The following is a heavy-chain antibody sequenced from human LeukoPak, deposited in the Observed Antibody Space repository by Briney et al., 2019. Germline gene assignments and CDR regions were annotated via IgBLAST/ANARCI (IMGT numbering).Heavy chain of an antibody. V-gene: IGHV1-18*01. CDR2: ISAYNGNT. CDR1: GYTFTSYG. D-gene: IGHD3-22*01. J-gene: IGHJ3*02. Sequence: ASVKVSCKASGYTFTSYGISWVRQAPGQGLEWMGWISAYNGNTNYAQKLQGRVTMTTDTSTSTDYMELRSLRSDDTAVYYCARVTMIVVVIDAFDIWGQGTMVTVSS. CDR3: ARVTMIVVVIDAFDI.